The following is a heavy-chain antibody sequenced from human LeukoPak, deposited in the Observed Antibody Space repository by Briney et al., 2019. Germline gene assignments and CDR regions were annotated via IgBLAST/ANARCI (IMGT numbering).Heavy chain of an antibody. CDR1: GGSISSNSNY. V-gene: IGHV4-39*01. J-gene: IGHJ4*02. Sequence: PSETLSLTCTVSGGSISSNSNYWAWIRQPPGRGLEWIGSISYGGSTYYSPSLESRVTISVDTSKNQFSLRLSSVTAADTAVYYCARHHPGTAAAGPCFDYWGQGTLVTVSS. CDR3: ARHHPGTAAAGPCFDY. D-gene: IGHD6-13*01. CDR2: ISYGGST.